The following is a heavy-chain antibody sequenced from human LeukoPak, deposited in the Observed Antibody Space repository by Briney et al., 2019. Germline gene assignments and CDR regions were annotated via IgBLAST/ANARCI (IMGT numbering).Heavy chain of an antibody. J-gene: IGHJ4*02. V-gene: IGHV1-69*04. CDR3: ARDRYGITGTTENTFDY. D-gene: IGHD1-7*01. Sequence: GSSVKVSCKASGGTFSSYAISWVRQAPGQGLEWMGRIIPILGIANYAQKFQGRVTITADKSTSTAYMEPSSLRSEDTAVYYCARDRYGITGTTENTFDYWGQGTLVTVSS. CDR1: GGTFSSYA. CDR2: IIPILGIA.